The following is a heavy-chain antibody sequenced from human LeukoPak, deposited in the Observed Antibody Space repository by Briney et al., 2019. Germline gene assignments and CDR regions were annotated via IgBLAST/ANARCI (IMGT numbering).Heavy chain of an antibody. CDR3: ARDPPSRLVRLFDY. J-gene: IGHJ4*02. CDR2: ISAYNGNT. V-gene: IGHV1-18*04. CDR1: GYTFTSYG. Sequence: ASVKVSCKASGYTFTSYGISWVQQAPGQGLEWMGWISAYNGNTNYAQKLQGRVTMTTDTSTSTAYMELRSLRSDDTAVYYCARDPPSRLVRLFDYWGQGTLVTVSS. D-gene: IGHD3-9*01.